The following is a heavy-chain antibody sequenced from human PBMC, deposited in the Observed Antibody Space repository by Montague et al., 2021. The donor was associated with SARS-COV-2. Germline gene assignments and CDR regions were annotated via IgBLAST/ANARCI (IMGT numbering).Heavy chain of an antibody. Sequence: TLSLTCTVSGGSVSSSSYYWGWIRQPPGKGLEWIGSMYYSGSTYYNPSLKSRVTTSLDTSKNQFSLKLTSATAADTAVYYCATLVEMATITGYYFDYWGQGILVTVSS. V-gene: IGHV4-39*07. D-gene: IGHD5-24*01. CDR2: MYYSGST. CDR1: GGSVSSSSYY. CDR3: ATLVEMATITGYYFDY. J-gene: IGHJ4*02.